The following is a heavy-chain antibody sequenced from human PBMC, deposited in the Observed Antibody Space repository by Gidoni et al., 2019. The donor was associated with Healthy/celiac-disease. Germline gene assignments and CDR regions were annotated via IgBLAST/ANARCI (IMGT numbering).Heavy chain of an antibody. V-gene: IGHV3-23*01. Sequence: FTFSSYAMSWVRQAPGKGLEWVSAISGSGGSTYYADSVKGRFTISRDNSKNTLYLQMNSLRAEDTAVYYCAKDEYDYVWGSYRYTAEGFDYWGQGTLVTVSS. CDR1: FTFSSYA. J-gene: IGHJ4*02. D-gene: IGHD3-16*02. CDR2: ISGSGGST. CDR3: AKDEYDYVWGSYRYTAEGFDY.